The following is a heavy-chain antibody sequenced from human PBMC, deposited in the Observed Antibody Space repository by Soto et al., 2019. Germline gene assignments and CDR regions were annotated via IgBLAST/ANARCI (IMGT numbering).Heavy chain of an antibody. J-gene: IGHJ4*02. Sequence: SVKVSCKASGFTFTSSAVQWVRQARGQRLEWIGWIVVGSGNTNYAQKFQERVTITRDMSTSTAYMELSSLRSEDTAVYYCAADPLHDENFDYWGQGTLVTVSS. CDR1: GFTFTSSA. CDR3: AADPLHDENFDY. CDR2: IVVGSGNT. V-gene: IGHV1-58*01. D-gene: IGHD1-1*01.